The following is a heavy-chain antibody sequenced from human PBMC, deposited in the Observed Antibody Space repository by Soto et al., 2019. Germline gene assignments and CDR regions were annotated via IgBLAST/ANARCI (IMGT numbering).Heavy chain of an antibody. CDR2: ISYDGGDK. CDR3: AKASGYCSSSTCSRLIYYYYGMDV. D-gene: IGHD2-2*01. CDR1: GFTFTSYG. V-gene: IGHV3-30*18. J-gene: IGHJ6*02. Sequence: LRLSCGASGFTFTSYGMHWVRQAPGKGLEWVAVISYDGGDKYYADSVKGRFTISRDNSKNTLYLQMNSLRAEDTAVYYCAKASGYCSSSTCSRLIYYYYGMDVWGQGTTVTVSS.